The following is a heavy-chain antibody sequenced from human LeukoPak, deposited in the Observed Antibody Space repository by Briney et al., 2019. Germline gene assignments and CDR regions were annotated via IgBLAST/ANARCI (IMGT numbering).Heavy chain of an antibody. CDR2: ISDDGSDQ. D-gene: IGHD1-26*01. V-gene: IGHV3-30*03. CDR3: AVIGGSNSHSKFDY. CDR1: GFTFRTSG. Sequence: GGSLRLSCEPSGFTFRTSGMHWARQAPGKGLEWVAAISDDGSDQYYADSVKGRFIISRDNPKNTLYLQMNSLRTEDTAVYYCAVIGGSNSHSKFDYWGQGTLVTVSS. J-gene: IGHJ4*02.